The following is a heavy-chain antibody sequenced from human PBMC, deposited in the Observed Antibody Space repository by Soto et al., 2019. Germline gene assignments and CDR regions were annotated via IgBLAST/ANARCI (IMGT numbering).Heavy chain of an antibody. Sequence: DVQLVESGGGLVQPGGSLKLSCAASGFTFSGSAMHWVRQASGKGLEWVGRIRSKANSYATAYAASVKGRFTISRDDSKNTAYLQMNSLKTEDTAVYYCTRRAGRYFDWLSFPTDYYGMDVWGQGTTVTVSS. CDR1: GFTFSGSA. V-gene: IGHV3-73*02. CDR2: IRSKANSYAT. J-gene: IGHJ6*02. CDR3: TRRAGRYFDWLSFPTDYYGMDV. D-gene: IGHD3-9*01.